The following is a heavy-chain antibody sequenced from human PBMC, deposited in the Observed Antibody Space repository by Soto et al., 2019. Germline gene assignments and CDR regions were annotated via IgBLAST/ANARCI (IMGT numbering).Heavy chain of an antibody. Sequence: QVQLVQSGAEVQKPGSSVKVSCKASGGTFSSYAISWVRQAPGQGLEWMGGIIPIFGTANYAQECQGRVTITADESTSIEYMGLSSLRSEVTAVYYCARVPYYCDSRYFDYWGQGTLVTVSS. V-gene: IGHV1-69*01. J-gene: IGHJ4*02. CDR1: GGTFSSYA. CDR3: ARVPYYCDSRYFDY. D-gene: IGHD3-22*01. CDR2: IIPIFGTA.